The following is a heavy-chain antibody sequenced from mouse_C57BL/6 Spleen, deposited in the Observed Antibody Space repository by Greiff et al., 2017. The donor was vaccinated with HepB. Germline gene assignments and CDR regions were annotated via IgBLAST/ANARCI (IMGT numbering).Heavy chain of an antibody. V-gene: IGHV1-82*01. J-gene: IGHJ2*01. CDR2: IYPGDGDT. CDR3: ASVYGSSLDY. D-gene: IGHD1-1*01. CDR1: GYAFSSSW. Sequence: QVQLQQSGPELVKPGASVKISCKASGYAFSSSWMNWVKQRPGKGLEWIGRIYPGDGDTNYNGKFKGKATLTADKSSSTAYMQLSSLTSEDSAVYFCASVYGSSLDYWGQGTTLTVSS.